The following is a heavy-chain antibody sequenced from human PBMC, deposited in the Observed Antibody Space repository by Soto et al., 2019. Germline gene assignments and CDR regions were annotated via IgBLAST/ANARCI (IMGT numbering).Heavy chain of an antibody. V-gene: IGHV1-3*01. CDR3: ARDRAAAGNYFDY. CDR1: GYTFTSYA. Sequence: ASVKVSCKASGYTFTSYAMHWVRQAPGQRLEWMGWINAGNGNTKYSQKFQGRVTITRDTSASTAYMELSSLRSEDTAVYYCARDRAAAGNYFDYWGQGTLVTVSS. CDR2: INAGNGNT. D-gene: IGHD6-13*01. J-gene: IGHJ4*02.